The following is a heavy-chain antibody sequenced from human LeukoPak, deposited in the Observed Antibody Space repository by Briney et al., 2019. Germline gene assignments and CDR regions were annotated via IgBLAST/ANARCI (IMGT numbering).Heavy chain of an antibody. CDR3: IRGAASGSYYGFDV. CDR1: GLTFSGST. J-gene: IGHJ6*02. CDR2: IRSKANNYAT. D-gene: IGHD1-26*01. V-gene: IGHV3-73*01. Sequence: QPGGSLKLSCAASGLTFSGSTMHWVRQASGKGLEWVGRIRSKANNYATAYATSVKGRFTLSRDDSKNTAYLQMNSLKTEDTAVYYCIRGAASGSYYGFDVWGQGATVTVSS.